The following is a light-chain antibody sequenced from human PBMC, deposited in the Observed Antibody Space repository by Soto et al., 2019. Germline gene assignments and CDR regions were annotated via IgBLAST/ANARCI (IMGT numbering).Light chain of an antibody. Sequence: DIVMTQSPDSLAVSLGERATINCKSSQSVLCSSNNKNFLAWYQQKPGQPPKLLIYWASTRESGVPDRFSGSGSGTEFTLTISSLQAEDVAVYYCQQFYLTPLTFGGGTKVEIK. CDR3: QQFYLTPLT. CDR2: WAS. V-gene: IGKV4-1*01. CDR1: QSVLCSSNNKNF. J-gene: IGKJ4*01.